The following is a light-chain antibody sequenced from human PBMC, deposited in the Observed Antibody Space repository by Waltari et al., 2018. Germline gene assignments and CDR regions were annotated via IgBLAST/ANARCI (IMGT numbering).Light chain of an antibody. J-gene: IGKJ1*01. V-gene: IGKV1-39*01. CDR1: QSISSY. CDR3: QQSYSTPRT. CDR2: AAS. Sequence: DIQMTQSPSSLSASVAHIFTITCRASQSISSYLNWYQQKPGKAPKLLSYAASSLQSGVPSRFSGSGSGTDFTLTISSLQPEDFATYYCQQSYSTPRTFGQGTKVEIK.